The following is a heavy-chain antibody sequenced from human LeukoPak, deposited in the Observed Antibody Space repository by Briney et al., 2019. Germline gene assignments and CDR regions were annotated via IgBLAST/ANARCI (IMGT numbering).Heavy chain of an antibody. D-gene: IGHD3-3*01. Sequence: ASVKVSCKASGGTFSSYAISWVRQAPGQGLEWMGWMNPNSGNTGYAQKFQGRVTITRNTSISTAYMELSSLRSEDTAVYYCARLYYDFWSGYCFDYWGQGTLVTVSS. V-gene: IGHV1-8*03. J-gene: IGHJ4*02. CDR3: ARLYYDFWSGYCFDY. CDR1: GGTFSSYA. CDR2: MNPNSGNT.